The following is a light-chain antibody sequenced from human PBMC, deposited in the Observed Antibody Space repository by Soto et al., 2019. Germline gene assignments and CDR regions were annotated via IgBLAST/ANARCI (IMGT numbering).Light chain of an antibody. J-gene: IGKJ1*01. CDR3: QQYYNYPLT. Sequence: DIQMTQSPSTLSASVGDRVTITCRASQSISNRLAWYQQTPGKAPKLLIFKASTSQSGVPSSFSGSGSGKEFTLTISSLQPGDFATYYGQQYYNYPLTFGQG. CDR2: KAS. V-gene: IGKV1-5*03. CDR1: QSISNR.